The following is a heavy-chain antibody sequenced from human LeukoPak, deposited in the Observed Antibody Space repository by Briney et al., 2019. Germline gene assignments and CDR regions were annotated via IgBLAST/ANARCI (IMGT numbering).Heavy chain of an antibody. D-gene: IGHD3-22*01. CDR1: GFTFSSYD. J-gene: IGHJ4*02. CDR3: ARDRVDDSSGYYYDY. CDR2: INRDGRST. Sequence: GGSLRLSCAGSGFTFSSYDMNWVRQAPGKGLQWVSDINRDGRSTNYAASVKGRFTISRDNAKNLVYLQMSSLRAEDTAVYYCARDRVDDSSGYYYDYWGQGTLVTVSS. V-gene: IGHV3-48*03.